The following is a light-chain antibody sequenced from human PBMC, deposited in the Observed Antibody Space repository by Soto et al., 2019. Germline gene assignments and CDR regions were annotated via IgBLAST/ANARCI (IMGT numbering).Light chain of an antibody. CDR1: QVLKF. CDR2: EAT. J-gene: IGKJ5*01. CDR3: QQENIFPIS. Sequence: DIQITQSPSALSAYVGDTVTITCRASQVLKFLAWYQQKPGKAPRLLIYEATNLQSGVPPRFSGSGSGTDFTLTISSLQPEDFATYFCQQENIFPISFAQGTRPEIK. V-gene: IGKV1-12*01.